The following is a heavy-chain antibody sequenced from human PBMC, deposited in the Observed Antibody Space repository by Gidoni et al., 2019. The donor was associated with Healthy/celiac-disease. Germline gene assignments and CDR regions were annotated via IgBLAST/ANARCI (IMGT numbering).Heavy chain of an antibody. D-gene: IGHD3-22*01. V-gene: IGHV1-69*01. CDR1: GGTFSSYA. J-gene: IGHJ4*02. CDR2: IIPIFGTA. Sequence: QVQLVQSGAAVKKHGSSVKVSCKASGGTFSSYAISWVRQAPGQGLEWMGGIIPIFGTAKYEEKSQGRGTITADEATSTAYMELSSLRSEDTAVDYCARNYDSSGYLYRLDYWGQGTLVTVSS. CDR3: ARNYDSSGYLYRLDY.